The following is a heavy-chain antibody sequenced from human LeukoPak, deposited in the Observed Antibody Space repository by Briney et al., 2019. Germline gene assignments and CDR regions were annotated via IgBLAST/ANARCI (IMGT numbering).Heavy chain of an antibody. CDR3: ATSRGYSYGYDY. Sequence: GGSLRLSCAASGFTFSSYPLHWVRQAPGKGLEWVSAISGSGGSTYYADSVKGRFTISRDNAKNSLYLQMNSLRAEDTAVYYCATSRGYSYGYDYWGQGTLVTVSS. CDR1: GFTFSSYP. D-gene: IGHD5-18*01. CDR2: ISGSGGST. V-gene: IGHV3-21*04. J-gene: IGHJ4*02.